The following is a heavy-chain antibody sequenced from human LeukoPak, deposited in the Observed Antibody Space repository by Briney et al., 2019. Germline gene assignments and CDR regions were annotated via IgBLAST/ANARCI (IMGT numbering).Heavy chain of an antibody. CDR2: IYYSGST. CDR3: ARNWNDGRFDY. Sequence: SQTLSLTCTVSGGSISSGNYYWSWIRQPPGKGLEWIGYIYYSGSTYYNPSLKSRVTISVDTSKNQFSLRLSSVTAADTAVYYCARNWNDGRFDYWGQGTLVTVSS. J-gene: IGHJ4*02. CDR1: GGSISSGNYY. V-gene: IGHV4-30-4*08. D-gene: IGHD1-1*01.